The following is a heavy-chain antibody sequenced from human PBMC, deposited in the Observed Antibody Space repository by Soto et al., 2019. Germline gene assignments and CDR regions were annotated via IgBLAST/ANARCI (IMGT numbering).Heavy chain of an antibody. D-gene: IGHD2-2*01. CDR2: ISYDGSNK. V-gene: IGHV3-30*18. J-gene: IGHJ6*02. CDR1: GFTFSSYG. CDR3: ANGPAIVLVPAAMNYYYGMDV. Sequence: QVQLVESGGGVVQPGRSLRLSCAASGFTFSSYGMHWVRQAPGEGLEWVALISYDGSNKYYADSVKGRFTISRDYSKNXLXLXXNSLRAEDTAVYYCANGPAIVLVPAAMNYYYGMDVWGQGTTVTVSS.